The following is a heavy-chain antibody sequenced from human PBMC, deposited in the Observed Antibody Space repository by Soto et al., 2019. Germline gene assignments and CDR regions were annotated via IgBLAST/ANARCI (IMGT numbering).Heavy chain of an antibody. CDR3: AKDLSPPHYHYYGLDV. J-gene: IGHJ6*02. V-gene: IGHV3-30*18. Sequence: PGGSLRLSCAASGFTFSSYGMHWVRQAPGKGLEWVAVISYDGSNKYYADSVKGRFTISRDNSKNTLYLQMNSLRAEDTAVYYCAKDLSPPHYHYYGLDVWGQGTTVTVSS. CDR2: ISYDGSNK. CDR1: GFTFSSYG.